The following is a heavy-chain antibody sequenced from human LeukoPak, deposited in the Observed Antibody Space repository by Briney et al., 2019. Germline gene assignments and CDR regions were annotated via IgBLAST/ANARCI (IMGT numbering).Heavy chain of an antibody. CDR2: IYYSGST. J-gene: IGHJ4*02. CDR3: ARGEGHFDY. CDR1: GGSISPYY. V-gene: IGHV4-59*12. Sequence: SETLSLTCTVSGGSISPYYWSWIRQPPGKGLEWIGYIYYSGSTNYNPSLKSRVTISVDTSKNQFSLKLSSVTAADTAVYYCARGEGHFDYWGQGTLVTVSS.